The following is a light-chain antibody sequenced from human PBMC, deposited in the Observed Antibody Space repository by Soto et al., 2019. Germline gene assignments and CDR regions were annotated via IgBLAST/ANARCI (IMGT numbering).Light chain of an antibody. CDR3: QVWDISSNHVV. CDR1: NIGSKS. V-gene: IGLV3-21*04. CDR2: YDS. Sequence: SYELTQPPSVSVAPGKTARITCGGNNIGSKSVHWYQQKAGQAPILAMHYDSDRPSGIPERFSGSNSGNTATLTISTVEAGDEAEYYCQVWDISSNHVVFGGGTKLTVL. J-gene: IGLJ2*01.